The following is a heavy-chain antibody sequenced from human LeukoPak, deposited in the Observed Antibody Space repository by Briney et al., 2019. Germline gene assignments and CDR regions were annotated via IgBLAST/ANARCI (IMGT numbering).Heavy chain of an antibody. CDR1: GGSFSGHY. J-gene: IGHJ6*02. D-gene: IGHD3-3*01. CDR3: ARGTRGGNYYGMDV. Sequence: SETLSLTCAVYGGSFSGHYWSWIRQPPGKGLEWIGEINHSGSTNYNPPLKSRVTLSVDTSKNQFSLNLNSVTAADTAVYYCARGTRGGNYYGMDVWGQGTTVTVS. V-gene: IGHV4-34*01. CDR2: INHSGST.